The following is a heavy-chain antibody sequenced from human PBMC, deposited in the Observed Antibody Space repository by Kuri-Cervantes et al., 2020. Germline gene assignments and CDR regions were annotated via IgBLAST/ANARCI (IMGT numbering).Heavy chain of an antibody. CDR3: AALVDY. D-gene: IGHD1-26*01. Sequence: SETLSLTCTVSGGSISSGDSYWSWIRQPPGKGLEWIGEINHSGSTNYNPSLKSRVTMSLDTSKNQFSLSLTSVTAADTAIYYCAALVDYWGQGTLVTVSS. CDR2: INHSGST. V-gene: IGHV4-61*08. J-gene: IGHJ4*02. CDR1: GGSISSGDSY.